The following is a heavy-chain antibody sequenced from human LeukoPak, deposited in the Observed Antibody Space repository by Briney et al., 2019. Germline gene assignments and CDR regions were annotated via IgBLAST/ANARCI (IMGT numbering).Heavy chain of an antibody. CDR2: IQEDGKKE. Sequence: GGSLRLSCAASGFTFTKFWMSWVRQAPGKGLEWVANIQEDGKKENYVDSVRGRSSISRDNAKNTLYLQMNSLRAEDTAVYYCARGLSGYASSLGYWGQGTLVTVSA. D-gene: IGHD6-6*01. J-gene: IGHJ4*02. CDR1: GFTFTKFW. CDR3: ARGLSGYASSLGY. V-gene: IGHV3-7*01.